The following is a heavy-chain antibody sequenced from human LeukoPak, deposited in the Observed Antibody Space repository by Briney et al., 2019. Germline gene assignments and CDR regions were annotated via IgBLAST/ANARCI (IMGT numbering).Heavy chain of an antibody. CDR3: ARGGNWFDP. J-gene: IGHJ5*02. Sequence: GGSLRLSCTSSGFXFSHYEINWVRQAPGKGLEWISYIGSSGDTTYYADSVKGRFTISRDSAKRSLHLEMNSLRVEDTGVYYCARGGNWFDPWGQGTRVTVSS. V-gene: IGHV3-48*03. CDR1: GFXFSHYE. CDR2: IGSSGDTT.